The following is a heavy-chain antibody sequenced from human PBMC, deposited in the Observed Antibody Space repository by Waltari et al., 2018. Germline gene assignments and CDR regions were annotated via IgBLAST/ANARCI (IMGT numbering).Heavy chain of an antibody. CDR2: ISSSGSAN. Sequence: ASGFTFRTFDMNWVRKTPGKGLEWVSFISSSGSANYXADSVKGRFTISRDNAENSLYLQMNSLRDEDTAIYYCARDEGLYSGTSFDYWGQGILVTVSS. CDR1: GFTFRTFD. J-gene: IGHJ4*02. D-gene: IGHD1-26*01. V-gene: IGHV3-48*03. CDR3: ARDEGLYSGTSFDY.